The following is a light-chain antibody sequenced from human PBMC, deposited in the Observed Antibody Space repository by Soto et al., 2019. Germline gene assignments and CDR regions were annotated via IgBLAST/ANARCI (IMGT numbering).Light chain of an antibody. CDR2: EVT. V-gene: IGLV2-8*01. CDR1: SSDVGGYDY. Sequence: QSVLTQPPSASGSPGQSVTISCTGTSSDVGGYDYVSWYQQHPGKAPKLMIYEVTKRPSGVPDRFSGSKSGNTASLTVSGLQAEDEADYHCSSYTTIKTVVFGGGTKLTVL. J-gene: IGLJ2*01. CDR3: SSYTTIKTVV.